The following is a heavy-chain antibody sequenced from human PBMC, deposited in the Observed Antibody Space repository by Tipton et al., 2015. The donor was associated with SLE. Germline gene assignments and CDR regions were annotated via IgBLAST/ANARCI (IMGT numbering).Heavy chain of an antibody. D-gene: IGHD3-3*01. Sequence: SLRLSCAASGFTLSNYVMNWVRQAPGKGLEWVSGISGDGGSAKYADSAKGRFTISRDNSKNMVYLQMNSLGGDDTAVYYCAKDFWSGYRPAWFDPWGQGTLVTVSS. CDR1: GFTLSNYV. V-gene: IGHV3-23*01. J-gene: IGHJ5*02. CDR3: AKDFWSGYRPAWFDP. CDR2: ISGDGGSA.